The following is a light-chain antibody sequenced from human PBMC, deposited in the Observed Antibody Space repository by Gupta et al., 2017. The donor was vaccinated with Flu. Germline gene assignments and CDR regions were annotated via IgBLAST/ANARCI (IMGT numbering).Light chain of an antibody. J-gene: IGLJ3*02. Sequence: GGNSVDTKSVHWYQQKPGQAPVLVVFDDSDRATGIPERFSGSNSGNTATLTISGVEAGDEADYYCQVWDALSDQWVFGGGTKLSV. CDR3: QVWDALSDQWV. V-gene: IGLV3-21*02. CDR1: SVDTKS. CDR2: DDS.